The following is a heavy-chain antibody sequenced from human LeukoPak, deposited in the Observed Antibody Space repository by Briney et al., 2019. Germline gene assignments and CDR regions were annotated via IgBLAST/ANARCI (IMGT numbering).Heavy chain of an antibody. CDR2: IYSGGST. D-gene: IGHD2-15*01. Sequence: GGSLRLSCAASGFTVSSNYMSWVRQAPGKGLEWVSVIYSGGSTYYADSVKGRFTISRDNSKNTLYLQMNSLRAEDTAVYYCARDSDLLDAFDIWGQGTMVTVPS. J-gene: IGHJ3*02. V-gene: IGHV3-66*02. CDR3: ARDSDLLDAFDI. CDR1: GFTVSSNY.